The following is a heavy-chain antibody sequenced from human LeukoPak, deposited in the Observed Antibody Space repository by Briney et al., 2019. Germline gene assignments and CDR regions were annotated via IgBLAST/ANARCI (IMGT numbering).Heavy chain of an antibody. V-gene: IGHV4-4*09. CDR3: ARAAYCSSTSCYTGWFDP. D-gene: IGHD2-2*02. J-gene: IGHJ5*02. Sequence: SETLSLTCTVSGGSISSYYWSWIRQPPGKGLVWIGYIYTSGSTNYNPSLKSRVTISVDTSKNQFSLKLSSVTAADTAVYYCARAAYCSSTSCYTGWFDPWGQGTLVTVSS. CDR1: GGSISSYY. CDR2: IYTSGST.